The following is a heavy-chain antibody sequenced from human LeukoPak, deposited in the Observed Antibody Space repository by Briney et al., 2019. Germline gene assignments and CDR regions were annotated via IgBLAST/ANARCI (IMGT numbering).Heavy chain of an antibody. V-gene: IGHV3-30*03. Sequence: PGGSLRLSCTISAFMFSKYDMNWVRKPPGKGLEWLAVIASHAGDAHYSDSVKGRFTISRDNSKDTLYLQMNNLGVEDTAVYYCARDRLNRADCGTDCYSAVFDYWGQGALVTVSS. CDR2: IASHAGDA. CDR3: ARDRLNRADCGTDCYSAVFDY. CDR1: AFMFSKYD. J-gene: IGHJ4*02. D-gene: IGHD2-21*02.